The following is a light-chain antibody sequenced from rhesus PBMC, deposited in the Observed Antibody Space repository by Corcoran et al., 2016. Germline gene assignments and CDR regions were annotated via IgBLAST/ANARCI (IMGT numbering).Light chain of an antibody. CDR2: KAS. Sequence: DIQMNQSPSSLSASVGDRVTITCRASENGNIYLNWYQQKTGKAPKLLIYKASILKSGVPKSFSGSGSWTVYTFTISILQPNDVATYYCQRGYGTPLSFGGGTKVEIK. V-gene: IGKV1-74*01. J-gene: IGKJ4*01. CDR1: ENGNIY. CDR3: QRGYGTPLS.